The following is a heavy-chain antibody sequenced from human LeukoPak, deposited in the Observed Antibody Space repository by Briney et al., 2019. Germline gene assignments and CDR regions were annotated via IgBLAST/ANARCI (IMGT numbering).Heavy chain of an antibody. CDR3: ASSTITATLDY. V-gene: IGHV3-33*01. CDR1: GFTFSSYG. Sequence: PGRSLRLSCAASGFTFSSYGMHWVRQAPGKGLEWVAVIWYDGSSKYYADSVKGRFTISRDNSKNTLYLQMNSLRAEDTAVYYCASSTITATLDYWGQGTLVTVSS. CDR2: IWYDGSSK. J-gene: IGHJ4*02. D-gene: IGHD5-24*01.